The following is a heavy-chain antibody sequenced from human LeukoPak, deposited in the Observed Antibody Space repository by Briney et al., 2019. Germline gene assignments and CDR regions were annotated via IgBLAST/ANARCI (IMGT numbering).Heavy chain of an antibody. CDR1: GGSISSGSYY. Sequence: SQTLSLTCTVSGGSISSGSYYWSWIRQPAGKGLEWIGRIYTSGSTNYNPSLKSRVTISVDTSKNQFSLKLSSVTAADTAVYYCARHVHDILTGYRDYWGQGTLVTVSS. V-gene: IGHV4-61*02. CDR3: ARHVHDILTGYRDY. CDR2: IYTSGST. J-gene: IGHJ4*02. D-gene: IGHD3-9*01.